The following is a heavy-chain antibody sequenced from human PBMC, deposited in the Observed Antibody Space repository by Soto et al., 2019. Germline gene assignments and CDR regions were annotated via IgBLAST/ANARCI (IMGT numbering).Heavy chain of an antibody. J-gene: IGHJ4*02. CDR3: ARTEWIQLWFDY. CDR1: GASISSGGYY. Sequence: QVQLLESGPGLVKPSQTLSLICNVSGASISSGGYYWSWIRQRPGGGLEWLGFIYYSGISHYNPSLKSRATISADTSKNQCSLKLISVTAADTAVYYCARTEWIQLWFDYWGQGARVTVS. D-gene: IGHD5-18*01. CDR2: IYYSGIS. V-gene: IGHV4-31*03.